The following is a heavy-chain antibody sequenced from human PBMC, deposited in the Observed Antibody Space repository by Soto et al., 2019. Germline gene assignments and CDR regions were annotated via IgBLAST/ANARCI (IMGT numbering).Heavy chain of an antibody. CDR2: MYYSGTT. V-gene: IGHV4-31*03. CDR1: GGSINSGGYY. CDR3: ATETPGSGSYYPFRFDY. J-gene: IGHJ4*02. Sequence: PSETLSLTCNVSGGSINSGGYYWTWIRQHPGKGLEWIGYMYYSGTTYYNPSLKSRLSISVDTSKNQLSLKLTSVTAADTAVYYCATETPGSGSYYPFRFDYWGQGTLVTVSS. D-gene: IGHD3-10*01.